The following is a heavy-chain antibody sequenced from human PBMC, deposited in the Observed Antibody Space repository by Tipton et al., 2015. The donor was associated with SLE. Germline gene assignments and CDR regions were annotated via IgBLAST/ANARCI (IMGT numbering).Heavy chain of an antibody. J-gene: IGHJ4*02. D-gene: IGHD6-13*01. CDR1: GGSFSGYY. CDR2: INHSGST. CDR3: ARAAAGLDY. Sequence: TLSLTCAVYGGSFSGYYWSWIRQPPGKGLEWIGEINHSGSTNYNPSLKSRVTISVDTSKNQFSLKRSSVTAADTAVYYCARAAAGLDYWGQGTLVTVSS. V-gene: IGHV4-34*01.